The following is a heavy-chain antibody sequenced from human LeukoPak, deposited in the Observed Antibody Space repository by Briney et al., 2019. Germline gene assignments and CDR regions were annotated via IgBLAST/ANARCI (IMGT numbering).Heavy chain of an antibody. Sequence: GGSLRLSCAASGFTFSSYAMSWVRQAPGKGLEWVSLISGSGASTYYADSVKGRFTISRDNSKNTLYLQVSSLRAEDTAVYYCAKGTGSGSYYGSFDYWGQGTLVTVSS. CDR1: GFTFSSYA. CDR3: AKGTGSGSYYGSFDY. J-gene: IGHJ4*02. CDR2: ISGSGAST. V-gene: IGHV3-23*01. D-gene: IGHD1-26*01.